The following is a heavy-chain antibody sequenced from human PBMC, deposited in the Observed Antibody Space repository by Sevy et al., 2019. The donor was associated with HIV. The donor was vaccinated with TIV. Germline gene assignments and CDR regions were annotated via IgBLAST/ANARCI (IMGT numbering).Heavy chain of an antibody. J-gene: IGHJ6*02. CDR3: ARARVAATVTFGMDV. CDR2: ISSSSSYI. D-gene: IGHD4-17*01. V-gene: IGHV3-21*01. CDR1: GFTFSSYS. Sequence: GGSLRLPCAASGFTFSSYSMNWVRQAPGKGLEWVSSISSSSSYIYYAHSVKGRFTISRDNAKNSLYLQLNSLRAEDTAVYYCARARVAATVTFGMDVWGRGTTVTVSS.